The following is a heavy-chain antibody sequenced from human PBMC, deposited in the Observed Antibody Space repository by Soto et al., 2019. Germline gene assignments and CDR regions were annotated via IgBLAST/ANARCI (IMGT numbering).Heavy chain of an antibody. J-gene: IGHJ5*02. CDR2: INPSGSRI. D-gene: IGHD2-21*02. CDR1: GFTFTNSY. V-gene: IGHV1-46*01. Sequence: QVQLVQSGAEVKKPGASVKVSCKASGFTFTNSYMHWVRQAPGQGLEWVGIINPSGSRISYAQKFQGRLTMTRDTSTSTVXXXXXXLXSXXXXXXXXXXXXXXXDLTWWFDPWGQGTLVTVSS. CDR3: XXXXXXXDLTWWFDP.